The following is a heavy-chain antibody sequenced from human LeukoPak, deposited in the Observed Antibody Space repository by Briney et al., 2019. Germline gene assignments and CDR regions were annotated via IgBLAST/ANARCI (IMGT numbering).Heavy chain of an antibody. D-gene: IGHD4-11*01. CDR1: GGSISSGGYY. V-gene: IGHV4-30-2*01. CDR2: IYHSGST. CDR3: ARVPYNDYSNPPLGAFDI. J-gene: IGHJ3*02. Sequence: SETLSLTCTVSGGSISSGGYYWSCIRQPPGKGLEWIGYIYHSGSTYYNPSLKSRVTISVDRSKNQFSLKLSSVTAADTAVYYCARVPYNDYSNPPLGAFDIWGQGTMVTVSS.